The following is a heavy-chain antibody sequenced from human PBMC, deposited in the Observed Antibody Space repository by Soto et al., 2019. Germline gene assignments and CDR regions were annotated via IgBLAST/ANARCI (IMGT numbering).Heavy chain of an antibody. D-gene: IGHD4-17*01. CDR2: IIPILGIA. CDR1: GGTFSSYT. V-gene: IGHV1-69*02. J-gene: IGHJ4*02. CDR3: ARLNDYGDHLADY. Sequence: ASVKVSCKASGGTFSSYTISWVRQAPGQGLEWMGRIIPILGIANYAQKFQGRVTITADKSTSTAYMELSSLRSEDTAVYYCARLNDYGDHLADYWGQGTLVTVSS.